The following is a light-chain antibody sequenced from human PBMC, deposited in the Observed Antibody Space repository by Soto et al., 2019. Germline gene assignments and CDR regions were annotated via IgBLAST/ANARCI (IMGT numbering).Light chain of an antibody. CDR3: QQSSSTPRT. CDR1: QSISIY. CDR2: AAS. V-gene: IGKV1-39*01. Sequence: DIQMTQSPSSLSASVGDRVTITCRASQSISIYLNWYQQKPGKAPKLLIYAASNLQSGVPSRFSGSGSGTDFTLTISSLQPEDFATYYCQQSSSTPRTFGQGTKVEI. J-gene: IGKJ1*01.